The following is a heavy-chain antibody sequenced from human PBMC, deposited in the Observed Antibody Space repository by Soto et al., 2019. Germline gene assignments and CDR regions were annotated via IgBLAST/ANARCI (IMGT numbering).Heavy chain of an antibody. CDR2: ISAYNGNT. V-gene: IGHV1-18*01. CDR1: GYTFTSYG. D-gene: IGHD1-26*01. CDR3: ASGSGSYRRTYYFDY. Sequence: ASVKVSCKASGYTFTSYGISWVRQAPGQGLEWMGWISAYNGNTNYAQKLQGRVTMTTDTSTSTAYMELRSLRSDDTAVYYCASGSGSYRRTYYFDYWGQGTLVTVSS. J-gene: IGHJ4*02.